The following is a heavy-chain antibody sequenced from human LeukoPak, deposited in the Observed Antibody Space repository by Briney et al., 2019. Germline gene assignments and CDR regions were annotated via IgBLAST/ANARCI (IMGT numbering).Heavy chain of an antibody. CDR2: IIPIFGTA. CDR3: ASGFLTIFGRVTYMDV. J-gene: IGHJ6*03. Sequence: GSSVKVSCKASGGTFSSYAISWVRQAPGQGLEWMGGIIPIFGTANYAQKFQGRVTITADESTSTAYMELSSLRSEDTAAYYCASGFLTIFGRVTYMDVWGKGTTVTVSS. V-gene: IGHV1-69*01. CDR1: GGTFSSYA. D-gene: IGHD3-3*01.